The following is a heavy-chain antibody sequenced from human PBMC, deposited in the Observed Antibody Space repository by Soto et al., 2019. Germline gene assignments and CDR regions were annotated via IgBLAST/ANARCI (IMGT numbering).Heavy chain of an antibody. D-gene: IGHD3-3*01. CDR3: ARGYYDFWSGYFARAEYFQH. J-gene: IGHJ1*01. V-gene: IGHV1-3*01. CDR1: GYTFTSYA. Sequence: QVQLVQSGAEVKKPGASVKVSCKASGYTFTSYAMHWVRQAPGQRLEWMGWINAGNGNTKYSQKFQGSVTITRDTSASTAYMEVSSLRSEDTAVYYCARGYYDFWSGYFARAEYFQHWGQGTLVTVSS. CDR2: INAGNGNT.